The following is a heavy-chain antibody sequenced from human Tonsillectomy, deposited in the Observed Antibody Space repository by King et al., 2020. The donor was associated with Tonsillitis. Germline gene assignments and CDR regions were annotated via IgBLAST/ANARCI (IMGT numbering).Heavy chain of an antibody. V-gene: IGHV3-53*01. CDR1: GFTVSSNY. J-gene: IGHJ6*02. CDR2: TYSGGGT. CDR3: AREEMIRGAAYYYYGVDV. Sequence: VQLVESGGGLIQPGGSLRLSCAASGFTVSSNYMSWVRQAPGKGLEWVSITYSGGGTYYADSVKGRFTISRDNSKNTLYLQMNSLRPDDTAVYFCAREEMIRGAAYYYYGVDVWGQGTTVTVSS. D-gene: IGHD3-10*01.